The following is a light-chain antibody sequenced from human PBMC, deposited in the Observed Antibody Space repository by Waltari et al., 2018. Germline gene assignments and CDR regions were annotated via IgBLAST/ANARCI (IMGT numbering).Light chain of an antibody. Sequence: AIQMTQSPSSLSASVGDRVPITCRASADIRNDLGWYQQKPGKAPRLLIFAASTLQSGVPSRFSGSGSGTDFTLTISSLQPEDFATYFCLQDYIFPLTFGGGTTVEI. CDR1: ADIRND. J-gene: IGKJ4*01. CDR2: AAS. V-gene: IGKV1-6*01. CDR3: LQDYIFPLT.